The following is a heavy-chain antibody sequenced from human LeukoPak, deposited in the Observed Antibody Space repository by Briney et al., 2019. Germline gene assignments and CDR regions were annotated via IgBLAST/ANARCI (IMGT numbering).Heavy chain of an antibody. CDR3: AKDGAWLRFDD. CDR2: ISPGGGPT. J-gene: IGHJ4*02. V-gene: IGHV3-23*01. D-gene: IGHD5-12*01. Sequence: PGGSLRLSCAGSGFPFSSHGMNWVRQAPGKGLEWVSGISPGGGPTYYADSVKGRFSISRDDLKNTLYLQMTNLRAEDTAVYYCAKDGAWLRFDDWGQGILVTVSS. CDR1: GFPFSSHG.